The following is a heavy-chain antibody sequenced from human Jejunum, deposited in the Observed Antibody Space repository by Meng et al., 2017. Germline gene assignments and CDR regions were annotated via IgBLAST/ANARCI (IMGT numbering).Heavy chain of an antibody. CDR1: GFTFSDYY. D-gene: IGHD3-22*01. V-gene: IGHV3-11*01. J-gene: IGHJ4*02. Sequence: QWRRVGGGGCLVKPGGSLNLPCAASGFTFSDYYMSWIRQAPGKGLEWVSYISSSGSTIYYADSVKGRFTISRDNAKNSLYLQMNSLRAEDTAVYYCARGRSSGYYYFDYWGQGTLVTVSS. CDR3: ARGRSSGYYYFDY. CDR2: ISSSGSTI.